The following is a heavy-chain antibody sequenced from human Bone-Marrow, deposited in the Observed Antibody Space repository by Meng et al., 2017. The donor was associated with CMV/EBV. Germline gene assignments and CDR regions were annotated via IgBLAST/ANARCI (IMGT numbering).Heavy chain of an antibody. V-gene: IGHV4-4*02. CDR3: ARVFYGSGWFFDY. CDR2: IYHSGST. D-gene: IGHD6-19*01. CDR1: GGSISSSNW. Sequence: SETLSLTCAVSGGSISSSNWWSWVRQPPGKGLEWIGEIYHSGSTNYNPSLKSRVTISVDKSKNQFSLKLSSVTAADTAVYYCARVFYGSGWFFDYWGQGTLVTVSS. J-gene: IGHJ4*02.